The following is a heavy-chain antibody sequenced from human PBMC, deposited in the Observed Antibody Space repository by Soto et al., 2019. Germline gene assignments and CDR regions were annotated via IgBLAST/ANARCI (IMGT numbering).Heavy chain of an antibody. CDR1: GGSISGDY. J-gene: IGHJ4*02. CDR2: IYYSGST. Sequence: SETLSLTCTVSGGSISGDYWSWIRQPPGKGLEWIGYIYYSGSTNYNPSLKSRVTISIDTSKNQFSLRLGSVTAADTAFYYCARRYGGNLAYWGQGTLVTVSS. D-gene: IGHD1-26*01. CDR3: ARRYGGNLAY. V-gene: IGHV4-59*01.